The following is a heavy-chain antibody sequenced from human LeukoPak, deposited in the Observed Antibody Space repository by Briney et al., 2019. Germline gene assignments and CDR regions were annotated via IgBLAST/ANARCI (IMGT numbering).Heavy chain of an antibody. CDR2: ISYDGSNK. CDR3: AKSRNTGGFDY. J-gene: IGHJ4*02. CDR1: GFTFRSYG. V-gene: IGHV3-30*18. D-gene: IGHD4-23*01. Sequence: PGRSLRLSCAASGFTFRSYGMHWVRQAPGKGLEWVAVISYDGSNKYYADSVKGRFTISRGNSKNTLYLQMNSLRAEDTAVYYCAKSRNTGGFDYWGQGTLVTVSS.